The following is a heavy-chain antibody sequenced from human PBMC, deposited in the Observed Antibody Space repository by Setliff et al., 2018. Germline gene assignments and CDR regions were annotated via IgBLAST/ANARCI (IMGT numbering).Heavy chain of an antibody. CDR3: ARFGGSCSSSSCYASDL. CDR2: IITSTGKT. J-gene: IGHJ3*01. CDR1: GYTFTNYG. V-gene: IGHV1-18*01. D-gene: IGHD2-2*01. Sequence: VASVKVSCKASGYTFTNYGFHWVRQAPGQGLEWMAMIITSTGKTSYAQRFQGRVTVTTDTYTGTGYMELRSLRSDDTAMYFCARFGGSCSSSSCYASDLWGQGTMVTVSS.